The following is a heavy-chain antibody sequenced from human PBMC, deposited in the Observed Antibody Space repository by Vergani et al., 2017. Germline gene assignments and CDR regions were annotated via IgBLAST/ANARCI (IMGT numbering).Heavy chain of an antibody. D-gene: IGHD5-24*01. CDR2: IYYSGRT. Sequence: QVQLQESGPGLVKPSETLSLTCTVSGGSISSYYWSWIRQPPGKGLEWIGYIYYSGRTNYNPSLKSRVTISVDTSKNQFPLKLSSVTAADTAVYYCARVEMATEGPLHYYYGMDVWGQGTTVTVSS. CDR1: GGSISSYY. V-gene: IGHV4-59*01. J-gene: IGHJ6*02. CDR3: ARVEMATEGPLHYYYGMDV.